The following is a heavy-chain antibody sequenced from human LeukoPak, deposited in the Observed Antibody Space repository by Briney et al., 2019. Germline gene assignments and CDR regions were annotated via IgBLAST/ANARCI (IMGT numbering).Heavy chain of an antibody. CDR1: GDSTNNFY. CDR2: IHYSGSS. D-gene: IGHD2-8*01. J-gene: IGHJ5*01. Sequence: SETLSLTCTVSGDSTNNFYWNWIRQSPGKGLEWIGNIHYSGSSVYNPSLKSRGTISIDTSRRQFFLKLNSVTAADTAVYFCALAPNSNWFDFWGPGTLVTVSS. V-gene: IGHV4-59*03. CDR3: ALAPNSNWFDF.